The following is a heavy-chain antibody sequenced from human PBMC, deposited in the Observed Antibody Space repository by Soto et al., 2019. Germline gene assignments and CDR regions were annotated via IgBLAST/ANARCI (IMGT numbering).Heavy chain of an antibody. CDR2: IYYSGST. D-gene: IGHD5-18*01. V-gene: IGHV4-30-4*01. J-gene: IGHJ3*02. CDR3: ARETGDTAMVDDAFDI. Sequence: SETLSLTCTVSGGSISSGDYYWSWIRQPPGKGLEWIGYIYYSGSTHYNPSLKSRVTISVDTSKNQFSLKLSSVTAADTAVYYCARETGDTAMVDDAFDIWGQGTMVTVSS. CDR1: GGSISSGDYY.